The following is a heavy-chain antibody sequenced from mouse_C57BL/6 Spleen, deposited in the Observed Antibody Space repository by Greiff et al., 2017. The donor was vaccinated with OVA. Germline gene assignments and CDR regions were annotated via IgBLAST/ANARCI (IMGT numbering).Heavy chain of an antibody. CDR1: GYAFSSSW. CDR3: AREGTGTGYFDY. Sequence: QVQLKQSGPELVKPGASVKISCKASGYAFSSSWMNWVKQRPGKGLEWIGRIYPGDGDTNYNGKFKGKATLTADKSSSTAYMQLSSLTSEDSAVYCCAREGTGTGYFDYWGQGTTLTVSS. J-gene: IGHJ2*01. CDR2: IYPGDGDT. V-gene: IGHV1-82*01. D-gene: IGHD4-1*01.